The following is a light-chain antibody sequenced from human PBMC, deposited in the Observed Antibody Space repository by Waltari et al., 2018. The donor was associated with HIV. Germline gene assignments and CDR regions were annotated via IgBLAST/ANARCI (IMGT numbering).Light chain of an antibody. J-gene: IGKJ4*01. CDR2: GAS. V-gene: IGKV3-15*01. CDR1: QSINSN. Sequence: EILMTQSPATLPVSPGERASQSINSNLAWYQQKRGLAPRLLIYGASTRATGIPARFSGTESGTEFTLTISSLQSEDFAVYYCQQYNNWPLTFGGGTKVESK. CDR3: QQYNNWPLT.